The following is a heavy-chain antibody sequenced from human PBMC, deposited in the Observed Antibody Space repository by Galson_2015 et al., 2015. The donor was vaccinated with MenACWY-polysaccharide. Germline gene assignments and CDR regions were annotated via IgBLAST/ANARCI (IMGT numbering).Heavy chain of an antibody. D-gene: IGHD2/OR15-2a*01. Sequence: RLSCAGSGVTLSNYGMSWVRQAPGKGLEWVSVISDRVDSTHYADSAKGRFTVSRDNSRNTLYQQMNSLRGDDTAVYFCARGSNIWKYLDYWGQGALVTVSS. V-gene: IGHV3-23*01. CDR2: ISDRVDST. CDR3: ARGSNIWKYLDY. J-gene: IGHJ4*02. CDR1: GVTLSNYG.